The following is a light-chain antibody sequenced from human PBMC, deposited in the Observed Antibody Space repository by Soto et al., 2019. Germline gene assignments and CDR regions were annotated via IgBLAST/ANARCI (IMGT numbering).Light chain of an antibody. Sequence: EIVLTQSPGTLSLSPGERGTLSCRASQIVSKNYLAWYQQKPGLAPRLLIYGASSRATGIPDRFSGSGSGTDFTLTISRLEPEEVAVYSCQQYASSPLTFGGGTKVEIK. V-gene: IGKV3-20*01. J-gene: IGKJ4*01. CDR3: QQYASSPLT. CDR2: GAS. CDR1: QIVSKNY.